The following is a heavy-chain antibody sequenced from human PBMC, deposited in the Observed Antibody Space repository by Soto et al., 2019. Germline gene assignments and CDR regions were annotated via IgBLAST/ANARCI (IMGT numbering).Heavy chain of an antibody. CDR3: ARVSDPPTADYYYYYYYRDV. J-gene: IGHJ6*03. CDR2: IWYDGSNK. V-gene: IGHV3-33*01. Sequence: QVQLVESGGGVVQPGRSLRLSCAASGFTFSSYGMHWVRQAPGKGLEWVAVIWYDGSNKYYADSVKGRFTISRDNSKNTLYLQMNSLRAEDTAVYYCARVSDPPTADYYYYYYYRDVRGKGTTVTVSS. CDR1: GFTFSSYG. D-gene: IGHD4-17*01.